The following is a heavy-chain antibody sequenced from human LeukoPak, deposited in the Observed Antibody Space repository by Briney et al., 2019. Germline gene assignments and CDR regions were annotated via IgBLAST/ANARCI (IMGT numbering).Heavy chain of an antibody. J-gene: IGHJ6*02. CDR2: IYYSGSSGST. D-gene: IGHD5-18*01. V-gene: IGHV4-59*01. Sequence: PSETLSLTCTVSGGSISSYYWSWIRQPPGKGLEWIGYIYYSGSSGSTNYNPSLKSRVTISVDTSKNQFSLKLSSVTAADTAVYYCARARYSYVPHYYYYGMDVWGQGTTVTVSS. CDR1: GGSISSYY. CDR3: ARARYSYVPHYYYYGMDV.